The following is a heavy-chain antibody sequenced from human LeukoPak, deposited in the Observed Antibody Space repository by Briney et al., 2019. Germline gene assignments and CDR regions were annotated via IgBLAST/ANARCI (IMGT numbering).Heavy chain of an antibody. CDR1: GYTFTSYD. CDR3: ARTIAAVFHYYYYGMDV. V-gene: IGHV1-8*01. J-gene: IGHJ6*02. D-gene: IGHD6-13*01. Sequence: ASVKVSCKASGYTFTSYDINWVRQATGQGLEWMGWMNPNSGNTGYAQKFQGRVTMTRNTSISTAYMELSSLRSEDTAVYYCARTIAAVFHYYYYGMDVWGQGTTVTVSS. CDR2: MNPNSGNT.